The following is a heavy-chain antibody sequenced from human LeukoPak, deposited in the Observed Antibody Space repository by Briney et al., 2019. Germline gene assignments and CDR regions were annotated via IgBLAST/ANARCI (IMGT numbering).Heavy chain of an antibody. Sequence: PGWSLSLSCAASGFTLNTYNRNWVRQAPGKGLEGVSYICSSSSTLCSADSVRGRSTLYSDNAKNSLHLHMDNLPEEDTPVYYCAGDLALYYSPDNWFDSWGEGTLVTVSS. CDR2: ICSSSSTL. CDR3: AGDLALYYSPDNWFDS. V-gene: IGHV3-48*02. CDR1: GFTLNTYN. D-gene: IGHD1-26*01. J-gene: IGHJ5*01.